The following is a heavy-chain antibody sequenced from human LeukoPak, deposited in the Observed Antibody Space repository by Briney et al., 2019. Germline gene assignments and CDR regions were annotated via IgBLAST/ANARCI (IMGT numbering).Heavy chain of an antibody. CDR3: ARALNIVVVG. CDR2: ISSSSSYI. J-gene: IGHJ4*02. D-gene: IGHD2-15*01. V-gene: IGHV3-21*01. CDR1: GFTFSSYS. Sequence: GGSLRLSCAASGFTFSSYSMNWVRQAPGKGLEWVSSISSSSSYIYYADSVKGRFTIPRDNAKNSLYLQMNSLRAEDTAVYYCARALNIVVVGWGQGTLVTVSS.